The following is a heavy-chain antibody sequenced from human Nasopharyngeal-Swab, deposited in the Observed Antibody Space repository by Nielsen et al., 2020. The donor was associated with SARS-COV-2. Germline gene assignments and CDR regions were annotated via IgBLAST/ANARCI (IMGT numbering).Heavy chain of an antibody. CDR1: GYSFTSYW. D-gene: IGHD3-3*01. V-gene: IGHV5-51*01. Sequence: GDPLKTSFKRSGYSFTSYWIGWVRQLPGKGLEWLRIIYLGDFDTSYSPSFQGQFTISADKSISTAYLQWSSLKASDTDMYYCARQGYYDFWGGSVTIDNWGQGTLVTVSS. CDR2: IYLGDFDT. CDR3: ARQGYYDFWGGSVTIDN. J-gene: IGHJ4*02.